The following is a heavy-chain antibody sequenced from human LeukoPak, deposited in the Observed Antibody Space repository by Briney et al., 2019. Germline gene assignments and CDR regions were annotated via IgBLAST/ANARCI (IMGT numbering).Heavy chain of an antibody. D-gene: IGHD2-8*01. CDR3: ARGGVMYDY. J-gene: IGHJ4*02. V-gene: IGHV4-59*01. CDR2: IYYSGCT. CDR1: GDSISSYY. Sequence: SETLSLTCTVSGDSISSYYWSWIRQPPGKGLEWIGYIYYSGCTNYNPSLKSRVTISADTSKNQFSLKVSSVTAADTAVYHCARGGVMYDYWGQGTLVTVSS.